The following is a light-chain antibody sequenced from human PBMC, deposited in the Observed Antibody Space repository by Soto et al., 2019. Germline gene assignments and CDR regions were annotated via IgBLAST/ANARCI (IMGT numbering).Light chain of an antibody. CDR2: WAS. V-gene: IGKV4-1*01. CDR3: QQYFSSLSYT. CDR1: QSVLSSSNNKNY. Sequence: DIVMTQSPDSLAVSLGERATINCKSRQSVLSSSNNKNYLAWYQQKAGQPPRLLIYWASTRESGVPDRVSGSGSGTDFTLTISSLQAEDVAVYYCQQYFSSLSYTFGQGTKLEIK. J-gene: IGKJ2*01.